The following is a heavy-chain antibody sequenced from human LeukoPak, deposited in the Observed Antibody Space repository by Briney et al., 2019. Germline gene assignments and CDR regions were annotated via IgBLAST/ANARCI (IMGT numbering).Heavy chain of an antibody. CDR1: GGSISSGDYY. D-gene: IGHD2-2*01. J-gene: IGHJ4*02. CDR3: ARDSCSSTSCSIDY. Sequence: PSQTLSLICTVSGGSISSGDYYWSWIRQPPGKGLEWIGYIYYSGSTYYNPSLKSRVTISVDTSKNQFSLKLGSVTAADTAVYYCARDSCSSTSCSIDYWGQGTLVTVSS. V-gene: IGHV4-30-4*08. CDR2: IYYSGST.